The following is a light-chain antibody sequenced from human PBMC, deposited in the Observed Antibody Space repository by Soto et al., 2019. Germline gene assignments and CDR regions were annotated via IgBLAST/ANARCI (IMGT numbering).Light chain of an antibody. CDR2: TNT. CDR1: SSNIGSNS. V-gene: IGLV1-47*01. Sequence: QSVLTQPPSASGTPGQRVTISCSGSSSNIGSNSVYWYQQLPGTAPKLLIYTNTRRPSGVPDRFSGSKSGTSAALAISGLRSEDEADYYCATWGDSLSAVLFGGGTKLTVL. J-gene: IGLJ2*01. CDR3: ATWGDSLSAVL.